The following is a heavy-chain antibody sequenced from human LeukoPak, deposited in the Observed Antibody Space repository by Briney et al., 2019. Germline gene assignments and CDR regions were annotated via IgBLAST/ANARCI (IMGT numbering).Heavy chain of an antibody. D-gene: IGHD3-22*01. J-gene: IGHJ4*02. CDR2: IIPIFGTA. CDR3: ARSTAGRYNDSSGYYYRGDY. Sequence: SVKVSCKASGGTFSSYAISWVRQAPGQGLEWMGRIIPIFGTANYAQKFQGRVTITADKSTSTAYMELSSLRSEDTAVYYCARSTAGRYNDSSGYYYRGDYWGQGTLVTVSS. V-gene: IGHV1-69*06. CDR1: GGTFSSYA.